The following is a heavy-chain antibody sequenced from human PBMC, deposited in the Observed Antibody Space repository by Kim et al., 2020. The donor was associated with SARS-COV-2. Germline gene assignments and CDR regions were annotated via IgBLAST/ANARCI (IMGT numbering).Heavy chain of an antibody. CDR3: AIDSSGYYWRDYYYYYGMDV. CDR2: INTNTGNP. D-gene: IGHD3-22*01. Sequence: ASVKVSCKASGYTFTSYAMNWVRQAPGQGLEWMGWINTNTGNPTYAQGFTGRFVFSLDTSVSTAYLQISSLKAEDTAVYYCAIDSSGYYWRDYYYYYGMDVWGQGTTVTVSS. CDR1: GYTFTSYA. V-gene: IGHV7-4-1*02. J-gene: IGHJ6*02.